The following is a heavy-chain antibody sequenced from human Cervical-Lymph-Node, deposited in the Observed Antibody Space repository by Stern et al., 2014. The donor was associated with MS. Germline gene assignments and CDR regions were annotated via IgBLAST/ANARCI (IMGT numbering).Heavy chain of an antibody. V-gene: IGHV1-69*01. CDR2: VIPYLGPA. J-gene: IGHJ6*02. D-gene: IGHD2-2*01. CDR1: GGTFSSYA. CDR3: ARGHYCSSTSCSTIYYGMDV. Sequence: QVPLVESGAAVKKPGSSVKVSCKASGGTFSSYAISGVRHAPGQGLKLMGGVIPYLGPANYEQKFQGRVTITADESTSTAYMELSSLRSEDTAVYYCARGHYCSSTSCSTIYYGMDVWGQGTTVTVSS.